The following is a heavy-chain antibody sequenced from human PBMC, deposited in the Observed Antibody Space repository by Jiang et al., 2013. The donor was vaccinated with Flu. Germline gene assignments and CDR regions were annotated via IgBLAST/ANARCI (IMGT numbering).Heavy chain of an antibody. V-gene: IGHV3-7*03. D-gene: IGHD3-10*01. CDR1: GFTLDKFW. J-gene: IGHJ4*02. Sequence: GGLVQPGGSLRLSCAASGFTLDKFWMSWVRQAPGKGLEWVANMNQDGSQRYYGDSVRGRFTISRDDAKNTLYLQMNSLRADDTALYFCARDGSAFHYWGQGTLVTVSS. CDR3: ARDGSAFHY. CDR2: MNQDGSQR.